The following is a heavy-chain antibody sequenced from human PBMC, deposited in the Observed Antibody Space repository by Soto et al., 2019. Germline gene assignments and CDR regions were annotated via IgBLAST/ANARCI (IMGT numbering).Heavy chain of an antibody. V-gene: IGHV3-73*01. CDR3: TRHSPPPSYYYYYMDV. J-gene: IGHJ6*03. CDR2: IRSKANSYAT. Sequence: GGSLRLSCAASGFTFSGSAMHWVRQASGKGLEWVGRIRSKANSYATAYAASVKGRFTISRDDSRNTAYLQMNSLKTEDTAVYYCTRHSPPPSYYYYYMDVWGKGTTVTVSS. CDR1: GFTFSGSA.